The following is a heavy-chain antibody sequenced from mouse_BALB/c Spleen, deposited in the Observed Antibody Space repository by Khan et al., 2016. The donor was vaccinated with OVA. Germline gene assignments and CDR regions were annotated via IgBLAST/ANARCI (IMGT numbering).Heavy chain of an antibody. CDR1: GYSITSGYS. V-gene: IGHV3-1*02. D-gene: IGHD2-1*01. CDR2: IYYSGSI. CDR3: ARDGNYMDY. Sequence: EVQLQESGPDLVKPSQSLSLTCTVTGYSITSGYSWHWLRQFPGNKLEWMAYIYYSGSINYNPSLKSRISINRDPSKNQFFLQLNSVTTEDTATYYCARDGNYMDYWGQGTSVTVPS. J-gene: IGHJ4*01.